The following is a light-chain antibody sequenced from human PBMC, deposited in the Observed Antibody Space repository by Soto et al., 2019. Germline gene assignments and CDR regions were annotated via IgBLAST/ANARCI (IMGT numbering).Light chain of an antibody. V-gene: IGKV3-20*01. CDR1: QSVSSY. CDR2: DAS. CDR3: QQYGSSPET. J-gene: IGKJ1*01. Sequence: EFVLTQSPATLSLSPGERATLSCRASQSVSSYLAWYQQKPGQAPRLLIYDASNRATGIPDRFSGSGSGTDFTLTISRLEPEDFAVYYCQQYGSSPETFGQGTKVDIK.